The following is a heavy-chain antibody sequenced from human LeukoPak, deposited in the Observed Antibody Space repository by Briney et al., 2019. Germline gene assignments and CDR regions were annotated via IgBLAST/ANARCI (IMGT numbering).Heavy chain of an antibody. CDR2: IYTDGGT. V-gene: IGHV3-53*01. Sequence: GGSLRLSCAASGFTVSRNYMSWVRQAPGKGLEWVSVIYTDGGTHYADSVKGRFTISRDNSKNTLYLQMNSLRAEDTAVFHCARFLSTVTHYDYWGQGTLVTVSS. J-gene: IGHJ4*02. CDR1: GFTVSRNY. CDR3: ARFLSTVTHYDY. D-gene: IGHD4-17*01.